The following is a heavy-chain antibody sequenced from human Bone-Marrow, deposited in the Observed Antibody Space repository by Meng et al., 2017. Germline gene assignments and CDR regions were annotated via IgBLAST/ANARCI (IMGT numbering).Heavy chain of an antibody. D-gene: IGHD2-2*01. J-gene: IGHJ6*02. CDR2: TRNRPRGYTT. CDR1: GFTFTTYW. V-gene: IGHV3-72*01. Sequence: GESLKISCTASGFTFTTYWMSWVRQAPGKGLEWVARTRNRPRGYTTEYAASVEGRFTISRDGSKNSLFLQMSSLKTEDTAVYYCVRGGTMSSGYFYGMDVWGQGTTVTVSS. CDR3: VRGGTMSSGYFYGMDV.